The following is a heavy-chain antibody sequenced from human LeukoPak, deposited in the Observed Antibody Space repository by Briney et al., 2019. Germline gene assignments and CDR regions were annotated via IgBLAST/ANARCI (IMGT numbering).Heavy chain of an antibody. CDR3: ARRRYYDSEGAFDI. D-gene: IGHD3-22*01. CDR1: GFTFNSYA. J-gene: IGHJ3*02. CDR2: IYYSGST. Sequence: GSLRLSCAASGFTFNSYAMSWIRQPPGKGLEWIGYIYYSGSTNYNPSLKSRVTISVDTSKNQFSLRLSSVTAADTAVYYCARRRYYDSEGAFDIWGQGTMVTVSS. V-gene: IGHV4-59*08.